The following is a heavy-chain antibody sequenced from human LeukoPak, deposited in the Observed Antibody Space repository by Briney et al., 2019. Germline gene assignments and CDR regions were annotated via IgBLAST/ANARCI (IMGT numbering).Heavy chain of an antibody. J-gene: IGHJ4*02. CDR3: AKGSDGYCGGDCAFDY. CDR2: ISHSGSST. V-gene: IGHV3-23*01. CDR1: GFTFTTYA. D-gene: IGHD2-21*02. Sequence: GGSLRLSCAASGFTFTTYAMAWVHQAPGKELEWVSSISHSGSSTYNADSVKGRFTISRDNSKNTLYLQMNSLRGEDTALYYCAKGSDGYCGGDCAFDYWGQGTLVTVSS.